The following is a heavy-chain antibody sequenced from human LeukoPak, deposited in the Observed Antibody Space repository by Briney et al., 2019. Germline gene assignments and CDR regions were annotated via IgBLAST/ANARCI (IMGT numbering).Heavy chain of an antibody. D-gene: IGHD6-13*01. V-gene: IGHV1-8*01. Sequence: ASVKVSCKASGYTFTSYDINWVRQATGQGLEWMGWMNPNSGNTGYAQKFQGRVTMTRNTSISTAYMELSSLRSEDTAVYYCARGREQLDYYYYYHMDVWGKGTTVTVSS. CDR1: GYTFTSYD. CDR2: MNPNSGNT. J-gene: IGHJ6*03. CDR3: ARGREQLDYYYYYHMDV.